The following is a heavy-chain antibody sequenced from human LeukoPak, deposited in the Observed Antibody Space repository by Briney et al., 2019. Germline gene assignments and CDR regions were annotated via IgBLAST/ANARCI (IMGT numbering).Heavy chain of an antibody. CDR2: INHSGST. Sequence: KSSETLSLTCAVYGGSFSGYYWSWIRQPPGKGLEWIGEINHSGSTNYNPSLKSRVTISVDTSKNQFSLKLSSVTAADTAVYYCARVYFHYLGQGTLVIVSS. V-gene: IGHV4-34*01. CDR3: ARVYFHY. CDR1: GGSFSGYY. J-gene: IGHJ4*02.